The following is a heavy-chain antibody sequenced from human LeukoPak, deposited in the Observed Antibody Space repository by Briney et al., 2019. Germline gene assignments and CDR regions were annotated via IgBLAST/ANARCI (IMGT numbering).Heavy chain of an antibody. Sequence: SETLSLTCTVSGGSISSYYWSWIRQPAGKGLEWIGRIYTSGSTNYNPSLKSRVTMTVDTSKNQFSLKLSSVTAADPAVYYYARVGYSSSWPRHFDYWGQGTLVTVSS. CDR1: GGSISSYY. CDR3: ARVGYSSSWPRHFDY. J-gene: IGHJ4*02. CDR2: IYTSGST. V-gene: IGHV4-4*07. D-gene: IGHD6-13*01.